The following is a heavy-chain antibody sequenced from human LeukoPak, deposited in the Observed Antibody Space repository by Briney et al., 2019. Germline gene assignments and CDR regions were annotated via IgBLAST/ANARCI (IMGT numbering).Heavy chain of an antibody. D-gene: IGHD1-14*01. J-gene: IGHJ3*02. CDR3: ARDSPPGFDAFDI. V-gene: IGHV3-53*01. Sequence: GGSLRLSCAASGFTVSSNYMSWVRQAPGKGLEWVSVIYSGGSTYYADSVKGRFTISRDNSKNTLYLQMNSLRAEDTAVYYCARDSPPGFDAFDIWGQGTMVTISS. CDR2: IYSGGST. CDR1: GFTVSSNY.